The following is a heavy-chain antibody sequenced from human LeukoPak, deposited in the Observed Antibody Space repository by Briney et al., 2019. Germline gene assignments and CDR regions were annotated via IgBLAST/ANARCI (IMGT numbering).Heavy chain of an antibody. CDR2: IYSGGST. Sequence: GGSLRLSCAASGFTVSSNYMSWVRQAPGKGLEWVSVIYSGGSTCYADSVKGRFTISRHNSKNTLYLQMNSLRAEDTAVYYCASEMATIGYYYYGMDVWGQGTTVTVSS. V-gene: IGHV3-53*04. J-gene: IGHJ6*02. CDR1: GFTVSSNY. D-gene: IGHD5-24*01. CDR3: ASEMATIGYYYYGMDV.